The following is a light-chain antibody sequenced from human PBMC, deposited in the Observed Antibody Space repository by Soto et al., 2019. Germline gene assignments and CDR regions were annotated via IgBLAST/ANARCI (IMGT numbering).Light chain of an antibody. CDR1: QSVLYSSNNNNY. V-gene: IGKV4-1*01. Sequence: DIVMTQSPDSLAVSLGERATINCKSSQSVLYSSNNNNYLAWYQQKPGQPPRLLIYWASTRKSGVPDRFSGSVSGTDFTLTISSLQAEDVAVYFCQQYLSAPLTFGGGTKVEIK. J-gene: IGKJ4*01. CDR2: WAS. CDR3: QQYLSAPLT.